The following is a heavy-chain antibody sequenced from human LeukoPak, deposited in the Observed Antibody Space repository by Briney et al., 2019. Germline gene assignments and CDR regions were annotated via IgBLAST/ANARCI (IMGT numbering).Heavy chain of an antibody. CDR1: GGSISSYY. CDR3: ARSWAYALGYHYYMDV. V-gene: IGHV4-59*01. CDR2: IYYSGST. J-gene: IGHJ6*03. Sequence: SETLSLTCTVSGGSISSYYWSWIRQPPGKGLEWIGYIYYSGSTNYNPSLKSRVTISVDTSKNQFSLKLSSVTAADTAVYYCARSWAYALGYHYYMDVWGKGTTVTVSS. D-gene: IGHD2-2*01.